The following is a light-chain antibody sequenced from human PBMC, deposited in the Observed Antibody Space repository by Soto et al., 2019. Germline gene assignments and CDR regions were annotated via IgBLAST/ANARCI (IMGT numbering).Light chain of an antibody. V-gene: IGLV1-40*01. CDR3: QSYDSSLSYV. CDR1: SSNIGADYD. CDR2: GNS. Sequence: QSVLTQPPSVSGAPGQRVTISCTGSSSNIGADYDVHWYQQLPGTAPKLLIYGNSNRPSGVPDRFSGSKSGTSASLAITGLQAEDEADYYCQSYDSSLSYVSGTGTKLTVL. J-gene: IGLJ1*01.